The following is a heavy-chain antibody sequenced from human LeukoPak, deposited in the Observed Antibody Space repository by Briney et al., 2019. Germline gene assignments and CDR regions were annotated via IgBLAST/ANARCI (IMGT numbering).Heavy chain of an antibody. D-gene: IGHD5-18*01. CDR1: GLTFSSSW. V-gene: IGHV3-7*01. CDR3: ARDLAYSRLDY. Sequence: GGSLRLSCAVSGLTFSSSWMDWVRQAPGKGLEWVASINPDGNKKYSADSVKGRFTTSRDNAENSLYLQMNSLRVEDTAFYYCARDLAYSRLDYWGQGMLVTVSS. J-gene: IGHJ4*02. CDR2: INPDGNKK.